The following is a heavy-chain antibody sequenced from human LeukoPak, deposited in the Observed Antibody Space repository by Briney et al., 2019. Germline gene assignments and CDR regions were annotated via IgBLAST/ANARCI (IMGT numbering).Heavy chain of an antibody. CDR3: ARGGDCGDLRYFDY. CDR2: IYYRGGT. J-gene: IGHJ4*02. Sequence: SETLSLTCTVSGGSINNYYWSWNRQPPGKGLEWIGYIYYRGGTNYNPSLKSRVTFSVDTSKNQFSLKLNSVTAADTAVYYCARGGDCGDLRYFDYWGQGTLVTVSS. V-gene: IGHV4-59*01. D-gene: IGHD4-17*01. CDR1: GGSINNYY.